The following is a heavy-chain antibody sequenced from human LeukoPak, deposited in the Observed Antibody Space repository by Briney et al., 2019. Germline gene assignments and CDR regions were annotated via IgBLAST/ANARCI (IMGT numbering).Heavy chain of an antibody. D-gene: IGHD3-16*01. CDR2: IYYSGST. Sequence: SETLSLTCTVSGGSISSYYWSWIRQPPGKGLEWIGYIYYSGSTNYNPSLKSRVTISVDTSKNQFSLKLSSVTAADTAVYYCAREGGTEGFDYWGQGTLVTVSS. J-gene: IGHJ4*02. CDR1: GGSISSYY. CDR3: AREGGTEGFDY. V-gene: IGHV4-59*01.